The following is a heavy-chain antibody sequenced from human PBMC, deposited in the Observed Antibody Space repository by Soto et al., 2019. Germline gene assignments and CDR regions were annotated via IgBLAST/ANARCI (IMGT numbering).Heavy chain of an antibody. CDR1: GDSVNSKDYY. CDR2: IYYRGST. CDR3: ARSSRTTATESNYFDP. Sequence: TSETLSLTCTVSGDSVNSKDYYWAWIRQPPAKGLEWIGYIYYRGSTNYNPSLKSRVTISVDTSKNQFSLRLNYVTAADTAMYFCARSSRTTATESNYFDPWGQGILVTVSS. V-gene: IGHV4-61*05. D-gene: IGHD1-1*01. J-gene: IGHJ5*02.